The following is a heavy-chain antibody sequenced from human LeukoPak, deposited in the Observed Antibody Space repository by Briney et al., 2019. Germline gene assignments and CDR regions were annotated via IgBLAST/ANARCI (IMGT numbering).Heavy chain of an antibody. D-gene: IGHD3-22*01. J-gene: IGHJ4*02. CDR2: IRNDGSNK. Sequence: PGGSLRLSCAASGFNFRRYGMNWVRQAPGKGLEWVAFIRNDGSNKYYADSVRGRFTISRDNSKNTLCLQMNSLRAEDTAVYYCARSFHRHPYDSSGYSDWGQGTLVTVSS. CDR3: ARSFHRHPYDSSGYSD. V-gene: IGHV3-30*02. CDR1: GFNFRRYG.